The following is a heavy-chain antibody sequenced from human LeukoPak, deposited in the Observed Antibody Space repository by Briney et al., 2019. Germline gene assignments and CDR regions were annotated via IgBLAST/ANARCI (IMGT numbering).Heavy chain of an antibody. CDR1: GYTFTSYA. CDR2: INTNTGNP. V-gene: IGHV7-4-1*02. J-gene: IGHJ6*03. CDR3: ARDVGGWAAAYYYYMDV. Sequence: ASVKVSCKASGYTFTSYAMNWVRQAPGRGLEWMGWINTNTGNPTYAQGFTGRFVFSLDTSVSTAYLQISSLKAEDTAVYYCARDVGGWAAAYYYYMDVWGKGTTVTVSS. D-gene: IGHD3-16*01.